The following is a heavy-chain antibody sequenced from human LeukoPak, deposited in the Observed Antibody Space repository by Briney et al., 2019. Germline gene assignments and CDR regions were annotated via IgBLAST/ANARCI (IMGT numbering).Heavy chain of an antibody. CDR3: ARDIVVVITNPGYYYGMDV. V-gene: IGHV3-21*01. Sequence: GGSLRLSCAASGFTVSSNYMSWVRQAPGKGLEWVSSISSSSSYIYYADSVKGRFTISRDNAKNSLYLQMNSLRAEDTAVYYCARDIVVVITNPGYYYGMDVWGQGTTVTVSS. CDR2: ISSSSSYI. J-gene: IGHJ6*02. D-gene: IGHD3-22*01. CDR1: GFTVSSNY.